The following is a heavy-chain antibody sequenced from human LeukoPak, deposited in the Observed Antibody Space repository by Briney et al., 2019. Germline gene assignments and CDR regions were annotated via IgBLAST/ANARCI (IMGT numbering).Heavy chain of an antibody. V-gene: IGHV3-30*18. CDR3: AKDLGGGIH. CDR2: ISYDGSNK. CDR1: GFTFSSYS. Sequence: GGSLRLSCAASGFTFSSYSMHWVRQAPGKGLEWVAVISYDGSNKYYADSVKGRFTISRDNSKNTLYLQMNSLRAEDTAVYYCAKDLGGGIHWGQGTMLTVSS. J-gene: IGHJ3*01. D-gene: IGHD3-16*02.